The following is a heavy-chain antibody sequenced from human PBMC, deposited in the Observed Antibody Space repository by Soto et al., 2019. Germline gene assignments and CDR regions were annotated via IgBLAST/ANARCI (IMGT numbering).Heavy chain of an antibody. CDR1: GFTFRSYG. V-gene: IGHV3-33*01. CDR2: IWYDGSHE. J-gene: IGHJ3*02. Sequence: QVQLVEYGGGVVQPGGSLRLSCAASGFTFRSYGMHWVRQAQGKGLEWVAIIWYDGSHESYADSVKGRFTISRDNSKNSMFLQMNTLRVEDTAVYYLAREPSVGNDAFDIGGQGTMVTVSS. D-gene: IGHD1-26*01. CDR3: AREPSVGNDAFDI.